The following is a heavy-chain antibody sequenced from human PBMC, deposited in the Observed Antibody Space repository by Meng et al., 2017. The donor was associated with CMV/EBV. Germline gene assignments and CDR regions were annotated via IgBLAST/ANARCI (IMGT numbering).Heavy chain of an antibody. D-gene: IGHD6-25*01. Sequence: SETLSLTCAVYGGSFSGYYWSWSRQPPGKGLEWIGEINHSGSTNYNPSLKSRVTISVDTSKNQFSLKLSSVTAADTAVYDCARGEAARYYYYYYGMDVWGQGTTVTVSS. CDR3: ARGEAARYYYYYYGMDV. V-gene: IGHV4-34*01. CDR2: INHSGST. J-gene: IGHJ6*02. CDR1: GGSFSGYY.